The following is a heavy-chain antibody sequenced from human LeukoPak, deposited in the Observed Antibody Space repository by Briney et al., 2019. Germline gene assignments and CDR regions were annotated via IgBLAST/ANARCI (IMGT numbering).Heavy chain of an antibody. D-gene: IGHD2-2*02. J-gene: IGHJ6*03. CDR2: INPNSGGT. CDR3: AKVEGRLTVPAAITVNYYYMDV. V-gene: IGHV1-2*02. CDR1: GYTFTGYY. Sequence: ASVKVSCKASGYTFTGYYMHWVRQAPGQGLEWMGWINPNSGGTNYAQKFQGRVTMTRDTSISTAYMELSRLRSDDTAVYYCAKVEGRLTVPAAITVNYYYMDVWGKGTTVTVSS.